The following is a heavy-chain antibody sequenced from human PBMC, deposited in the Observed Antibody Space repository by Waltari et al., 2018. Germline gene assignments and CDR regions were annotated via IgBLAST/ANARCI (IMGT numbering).Heavy chain of an antibody. CDR1: GFTFSSYE. V-gene: IGHV3-48*03. CDR3: ARTSPGIAVAATGWFDP. J-gene: IGHJ5*02. D-gene: IGHD6-19*01. Sequence: EVQLVESGGGLVQPGGSLRLSCAASGFTFSSYEMNWVRQAPGKGLEWVSYISSSGSTSEYADSWKGRLTNARDNAKNSLDLQMNSLRAEDTAVYYWARTSPGIAVAATGWFDPWGQGTLFTVSS. CDR2: ISSSGSTS.